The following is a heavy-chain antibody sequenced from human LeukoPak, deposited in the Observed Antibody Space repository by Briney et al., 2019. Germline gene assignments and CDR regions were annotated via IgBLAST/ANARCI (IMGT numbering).Heavy chain of an antibody. CDR1: GFTFSSYA. J-gene: IGHJ4*02. V-gene: IGHV3-23*01. D-gene: IGHD6-19*01. Sequence: GGSLRLSCAASGFTFSSYAMSWVRQAPGKGLEWVSAISGSGGSTYYADSVKGRFTISRDNSKNTLYLQMNSLRAEDTAVYYCAKDSSGWYGPHYFDYWGQGTLVTVSS. CDR2: ISGSGGST. CDR3: AKDSSGWYGPHYFDY.